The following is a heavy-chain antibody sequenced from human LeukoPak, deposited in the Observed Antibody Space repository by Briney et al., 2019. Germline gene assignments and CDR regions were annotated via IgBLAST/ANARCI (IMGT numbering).Heavy chain of an antibody. V-gene: IGHV4-34*01. CDR3: ARRLLGLYYDSKGHNNWFDP. J-gene: IGHJ5*02. D-gene: IGHD3-22*01. Sequence: SETLSLTCTVSGGSISSYYWSWIRQPPGKGLEWIGEINHSGSTNYNPSLKSRVTISVDTSKNQFSLKLSSVTAADTAVYYCARRLLGLYYDSKGHNNWFDPWGQGTLVTVSS. CDR1: GGSISSYY. CDR2: INHSGST.